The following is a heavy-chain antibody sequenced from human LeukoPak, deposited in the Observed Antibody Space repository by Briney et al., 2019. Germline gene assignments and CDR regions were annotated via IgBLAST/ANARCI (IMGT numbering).Heavy chain of an antibody. CDR1: GGSTRTYN. D-gene: IGHD6-6*01. J-gene: IGHJ4*02. CDR3: ARHDAGIAARPFDN. CDR2: ILAVGPP. V-gene: IGHV4-4*09. Sequence: SETLSLTCTVSGGSTRTYNWSWIRRPPGEGLEWIASILAVGPPNYTPSLRSRITISVDTSKNQFSLKLSSVTAADTAVYYCARHDAGIAARPFDNWGQGTLVTVSS.